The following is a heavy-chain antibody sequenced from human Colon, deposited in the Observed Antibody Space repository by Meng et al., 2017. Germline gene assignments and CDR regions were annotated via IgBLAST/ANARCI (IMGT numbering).Heavy chain of an antibody. CDR3: TRGLEFYRFEY. CDR1: GDSVSSKTAV. J-gene: IGHJ4*02. CDR2: TYYRAKWNH. V-gene: IGHV6-1*01. Sequence: QLQQPGPGLGKPSQTLSLTCAISGDSVSSKTAVWNWIRQSPSRGLEWLGRTYYRAKWNHDYAESLRGRITINPDTSNNQISLQLNSVTPEDTAVYYCTRGLEFYRFEYWGQGTLVTVSS. D-gene: IGHD3-16*02.